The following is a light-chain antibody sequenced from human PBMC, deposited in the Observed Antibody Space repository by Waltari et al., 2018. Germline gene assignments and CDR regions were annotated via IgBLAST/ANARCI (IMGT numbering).Light chain of an antibody. CDR1: KSFSIN. CDR2: AAF. Sequence: EVVMTQSPATLSVSPGDRATLSCRASKSFSINVNWYQQKPGPAPRLLIYAAFTRATGIPARFSGSGSGTEFTLTISSLQSEDFAVYYCQQFNDWPRTFGQGTKVEIK. CDR3: QQFNDWPRT. J-gene: IGKJ1*01. V-gene: IGKV3-15*01.